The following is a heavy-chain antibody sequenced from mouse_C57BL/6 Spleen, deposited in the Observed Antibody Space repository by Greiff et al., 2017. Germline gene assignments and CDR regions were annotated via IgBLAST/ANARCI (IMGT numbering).Heavy chain of an antibody. CDR3: ARDDGD. V-gene: IGHV1-50*01. D-gene: IGHD2-3*01. J-gene: IGHJ2*01. CDR1: GYTFTSYW. CDR2: IDPSDSYT. Sequence: QVQLKQPGAELVKPGASVKLSCKASGYTFTSYWMQWVKQRPGQGLEWIGEIDPSDSYTNYNQKFKGKATLTVDTSSSTAYMQLSSLTSEDSAVYYCARDDGDWGQGTTLTVSS.